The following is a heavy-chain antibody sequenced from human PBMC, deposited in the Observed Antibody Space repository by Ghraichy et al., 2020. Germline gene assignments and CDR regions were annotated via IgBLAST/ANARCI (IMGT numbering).Heavy chain of an antibody. J-gene: IGHJ4*02. V-gene: IGHV3-48*02. D-gene: IGHD6-13*01. CDR3: ARDSGSSWYYFDY. CDR1: GFTFSSYS. CDR2: ISVGSSSTI. Sequence: GESLNISCAASGFTFSSYSMNWVRQAPGKGLEWVSYISVGSSSTIYYADSVKGRFTISRDNAKNSLYLQMNSLRDEDTAVYYCARDSGSSWYYFDYWGQGTLVTVSS.